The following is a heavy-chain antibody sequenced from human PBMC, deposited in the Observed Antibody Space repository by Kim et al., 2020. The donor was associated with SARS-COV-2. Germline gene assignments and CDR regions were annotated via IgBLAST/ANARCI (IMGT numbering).Heavy chain of an antibody. D-gene: IGHD1-20*01. V-gene: IGHV4-61*07. Sequence: YNPSLKSRVTISVDTSKNQFSLKLSSVTAADTAVYYCARHAGIIPSLIDYWGQGTLVTVSS. CDR3: ARHAGIIPSLIDY. J-gene: IGHJ4*02.